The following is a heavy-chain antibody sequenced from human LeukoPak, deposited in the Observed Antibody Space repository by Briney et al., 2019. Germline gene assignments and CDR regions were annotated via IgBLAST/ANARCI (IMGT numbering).Heavy chain of an antibody. D-gene: IGHD3-9*01. J-gene: IGHJ4*02. CDR2: IWYDGSNK. CDR3: ARDFGWLSGFDN. V-gene: IGHV3-33*01. CDR1: GFIFSTYG. Sequence: GGSLRLSCAASGFIFSTYGMHWVRQAPGKGLEWVAGIWYDGSNKYHADSVKGRFTISRDNSKNTLYLQMNSLRAEDTAVYYCARDFGWLSGFDNWGQGTLVTVSS.